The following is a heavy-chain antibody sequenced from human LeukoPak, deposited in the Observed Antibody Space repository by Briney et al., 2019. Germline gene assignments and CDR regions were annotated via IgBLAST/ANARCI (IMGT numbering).Heavy chain of an antibody. CDR2: IHYTGRA. Sequence: SETLSLTCTVSGGSISGYYWIWIRQPPGKGLEWIGYIHYTGRATYNPSLKSRVTISVETSKNQFSLNLNSVTAADTAIYYCARHKAIHGGDAFDIWGQGTMVTVSS. D-gene: IGHD3-16*01. CDR3: ARHKAIHGGDAFDI. CDR1: GGSISGYY. V-gene: IGHV4-59*08. J-gene: IGHJ3*02.